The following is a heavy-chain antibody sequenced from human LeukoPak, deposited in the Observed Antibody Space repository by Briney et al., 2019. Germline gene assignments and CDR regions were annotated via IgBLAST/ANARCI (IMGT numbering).Heavy chain of an antibody. Sequence: PGGSLRLSCAASGFTFSCYSMNWVRQAPGKGLEWVSYISSSSSTIYYADSVKGRFTISRDNAKNSLYLQMNSLRAEDTAVYYCARGYCSGGSCHNFGYWGQGTLVTVSS. J-gene: IGHJ4*02. CDR1: GFTFSCYS. CDR3: ARGYCSGGSCHNFGY. V-gene: IGHV3-48*01. CDR2: ISSSSSTI. D-gene: IGHD2-15*01.